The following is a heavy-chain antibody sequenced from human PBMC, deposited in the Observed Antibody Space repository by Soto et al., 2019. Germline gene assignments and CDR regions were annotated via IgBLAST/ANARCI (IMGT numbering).Heavy chain of an antibody. J-gene: IGHJ6*02. V-gene: IGHV5-51*01. Sequence: PGESLKISCTSSGFSFTSYWIAWVRQLPGKGLEWVGIIYPGNSDTLYGPSFQGQVTISADRSMNTAYLQWSGLRASDTATYYCARRLGYGHKSTWAATDIWGLGTTVTVSS. CDR1: GFSFTSYW. CDR2: IYPGNSDT. D-gene: IGHD3-16*01. CDR3: ARRLGYGHKSTWAATDI.